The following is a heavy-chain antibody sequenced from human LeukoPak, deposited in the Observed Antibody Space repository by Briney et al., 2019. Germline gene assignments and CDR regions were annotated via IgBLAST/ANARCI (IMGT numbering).Heavy chain of an antibody. D-gene: IGHD2/OR15-2a*01. Sequence: GGALRLSCAASGFNFNSYAMAWVRQAPGKVLELVSGIVGSGDNTFYADSVKGRFTSSRDNSKHTLYLQMNGLRAEDTAVYYCAKRDYVHSTTYPPLFDYWGQGTLVPVSS. V-gene: IGHV3-23*01. CDR2: IVGSGDNT. J-gene: IGHJ4*02. CDR1: GFNFNSYA. CDR3: AKRDYVHSTTYPPLFDY.